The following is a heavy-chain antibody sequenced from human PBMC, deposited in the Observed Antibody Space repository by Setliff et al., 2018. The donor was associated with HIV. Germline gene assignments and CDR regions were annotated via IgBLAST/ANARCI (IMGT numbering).Heavy chain of an antibody. CDR2: FTSYNNQA. Sequence: ASVKVSCKTSGYTLTAYGLNWVRQAPGQGPEWMGWFTSYNNQAEYAPKFQGRVTMTIDTSTSTAYMELRNLKYDDTAVYYCARGGDPPYYFLGMDVWGQGTTVTVSS. CDR1: GYTLTAYG. CDR3: ARGGDPPYYFLGMDV. J-gene: IGHJ6*02. V-gene: IGHV1-18*01. D-gene: IGHD3-10*01.